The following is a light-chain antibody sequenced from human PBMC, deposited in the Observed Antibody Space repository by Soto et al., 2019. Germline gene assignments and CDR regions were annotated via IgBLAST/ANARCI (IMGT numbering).Light chain of an antibody. V-gene: IGLV1-40*01. CDR1: NSNIGAGYD. CDR3: QSFDNSLTAWV. Sequence: QSVLTQPPSVSGAPGQRVTISCTGSNSNIGAGYDVHWYQHLPETAPKLLIYGNTNRPSGVPDRFSGSKSGTSASLAITGLQVEDEADYYCQSFDNSLTAWVFGGGTKVTVL. J-gene: IGLJ3*02. CDR2: GNT.